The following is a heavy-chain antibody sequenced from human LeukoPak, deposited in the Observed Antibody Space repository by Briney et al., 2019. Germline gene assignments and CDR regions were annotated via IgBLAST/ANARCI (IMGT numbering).Heavy chain of an antibody. CDR3: ARRVGYFDY. CDR1: GGSFSGYY. V-gene: IGHV4-34*01. Sequence: SETLSLTCAVYGGSFSGYYWSWIRQPPGKGLEWIGEINHSGSTNYNPSLKSRVTISVDTSKNQFSLKLSSVTAADTAVYYCARRVGYFDYRGQGTLVTVSS. J-gene: IGHJ4*02. CDR2: INHSGST.